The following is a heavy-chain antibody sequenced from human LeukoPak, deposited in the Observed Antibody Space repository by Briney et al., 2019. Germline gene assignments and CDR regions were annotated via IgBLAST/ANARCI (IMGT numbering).Heavy chain of an antibody. D-gene: IGHD3-22*01. CDR2: VSGSGGST. Sequence: GGSLRLSCAASGFTFSSYAMSWVRQAPGEGLEWVSAVSGSGGSTYYADSVKGRFTISRDNSKNTLYLQMNSLRAEDTAVYYCAKNEVVTIDYWGQGTLVTVSS. CDR1: GFTFSSYA. CDR3: AKNEVVTIDY. J-gene: IGHJ4*02. V-gene: IGHV3-23*01.